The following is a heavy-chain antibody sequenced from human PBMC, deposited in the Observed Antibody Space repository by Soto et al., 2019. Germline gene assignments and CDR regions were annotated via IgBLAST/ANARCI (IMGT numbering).Heavy chain of an antibody. CDR2: IGYDGSNK. V-gene: IGHV3-33*01. J-gene: IGHJ6*02. D-gene: IGHD3-10*01. CDR3: ARDERKVLWFWEPSNGMDV. Sequence: QVQLVESGGGVVQPGRSLRLSCAASGFTFSSYGMHWVRQAPGKGLEWVAVIGYDGSNKYYADSVKGRFTIPRDNSKNTMYLKMNSLRAEDTAVYYCARDERKVLWFWEPSNGMDVWGQGTTVTVSS. CDR1: GFTFSSYG.